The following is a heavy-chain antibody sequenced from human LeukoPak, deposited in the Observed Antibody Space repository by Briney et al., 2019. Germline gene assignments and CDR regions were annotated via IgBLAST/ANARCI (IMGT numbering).Heavy chain of an antibody. J-gene: IGHJ4*02. Sequence: SETLSLTCTVSGYSISSGYYWGWIRQPPGKGLEWIGSIYHSGSTYYNPSLKSRVTISVDTSKNQFSLKLSSVTAADTAVYYCARERGDGYDFDYWGQGTLVTVSS. CDR1: GYSISSGYY. CDR2: IYHSGST. D-gene: IGHD5-24*01. CDR3: ARERGDGYDFDY. V-gene: IGHV4-38-2*02.